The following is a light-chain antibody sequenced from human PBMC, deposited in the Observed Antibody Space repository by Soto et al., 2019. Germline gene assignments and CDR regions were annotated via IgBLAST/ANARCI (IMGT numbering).Light chain of an antibody. Sequence: QSDLTQPHSASGSPGQSVTLSCTGSKSDIGIYDFVSWYQHHPGKAPRLIIYEVVQRPSGVPDRFSGSKSGNTASLTVSGLQAADEADYFCKSYAGSNTYVFGTGTKATVL. CDR1: KSDIGIYDF. CDR2: EVV. J-gene: IGLJ1*01. CDR3: KSYAGSNTYV. V-gene: IGLV2-8*01.